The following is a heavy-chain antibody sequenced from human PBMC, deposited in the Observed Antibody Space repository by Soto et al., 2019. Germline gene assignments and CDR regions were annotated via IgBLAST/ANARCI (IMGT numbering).Heavy chain of an antibody. CDR3: ASTAAVAGRWGPHGWFDP. J-gene: IGHJ5*02. V-gene: IGHV4-4*02. D-gene: IGHD6-19*01. CDR1: SGSISSSNW. Sequence: QVQLQESGPGLVKPSGTLSLTCAVSSGSISSSNWWSWVRQPPGKGLEWIGEIYHSGSTNYNPSLKSRVTISVDKSKNQFSLKLSSVTAADPAVYYCASTAAVAGRWGPHGWFDPWGQGTLVTVSS. CDR2: IYHSGST.